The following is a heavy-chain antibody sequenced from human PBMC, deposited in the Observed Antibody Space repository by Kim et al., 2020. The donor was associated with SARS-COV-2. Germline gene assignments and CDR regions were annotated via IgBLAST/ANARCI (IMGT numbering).Heavy chain of an antibody. J-gene: IGHJ5*02. CDR3: ARAGGRFLEWLGGRFDP. CDR1: GFTFDDYG. V-gene: IGHV3-20*04. Sequence: GGSLRLSCAASGFTFDDYGMSWVRQAPGKGLEWVSGINWNGGSTGYADSVKGRFTISRDNAKNSLYLQMNSLRAEDTALYYCARAGGRFLEWLGGRFDPWGQGALVTVSS. CDR2: INWNGGST. D-gene: IGHD3-3*01.